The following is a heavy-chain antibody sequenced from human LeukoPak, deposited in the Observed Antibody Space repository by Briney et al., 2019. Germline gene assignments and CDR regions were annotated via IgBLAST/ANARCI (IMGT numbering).Heavy chain of an antibody. J-gene: IGHJ4*02. CDR1: GYTFTSYG. CDR3: ARDIGYCSSTSCYSWDY. Sequence: GASVKVSCKASGYTFTSYGISWVRQAPGQGLEWMGWISAYNGNTNYAQKLQGRVTMTTDTSTSTAYMELRSLRSDDTAVYYCARDIGYCSSTSCYSWDYWGQGTLVTVSS. CDR2: ISAYNGNT. D-gene: IGHD2-2*01. V-gene: IGHV1-18*01.